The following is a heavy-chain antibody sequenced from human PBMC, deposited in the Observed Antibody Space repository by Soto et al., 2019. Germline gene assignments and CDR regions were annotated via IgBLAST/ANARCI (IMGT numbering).Heavy chain of an antibody. CDR2: IGGSGPST. Sequence: PGGSLRLSCEASGFTFIRYAMIWVRQAPGKGLEWVSAIGGSGPSTFYADSVRGRSTISRDDSKNIVYLQMHSLGAEDTAMYYCAKGQGYYYDATGYTFDYLGHGTLVTVS. CDR3: AKGQGYYYDATGYTFDY. CDR1: GFTFIRYA. J-gene: IGHJ4*01. V-gene: IGHV3-23*01. D-gene: IGHD3-22*01.